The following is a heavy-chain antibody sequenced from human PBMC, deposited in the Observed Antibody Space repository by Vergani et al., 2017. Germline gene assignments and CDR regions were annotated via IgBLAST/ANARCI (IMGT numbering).Heavy chain of an antibody. Sequence: EVQLVESGGGLVKRGGSLRLSCAASGFTFSSYNMNWVRQAPGKGLEWVSSISSSSSYIHYSDSLKGRFTISRDNAKSSLYLQMNSLRAEDTAVYYCASDGWELLDYFYYMEVWGKGTTVTVSS. CDR1: GFTFSSYN. J-gene: IGHJ6*03. CDR3: ASDGWELLDYFYYMEV. D-gene: IGHD1-26*01. CDR2: ISSSSSYI. V-gene: IGHV3-21*01.